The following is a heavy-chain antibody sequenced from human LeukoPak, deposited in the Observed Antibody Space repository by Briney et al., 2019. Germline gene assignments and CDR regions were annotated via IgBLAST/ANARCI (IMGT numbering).Heavy chain of an antibody. V-gene: IGHV3-23*01. J-gene: IGHJ4*02. D-gene: IGHD1-26*01. CDR2: VSSTGGGT. CDR3: ARDYGGSYFADY. Sequence: GGSLRLSCAVSGFIFSGYAMTWVRQAPGKGLEWVSAVSSTGGGTHYADSVKGRFTISRDNSKNTLYLQMNSLRAEDTAVYYCARDYGGSYFADYWGQGTLVTVSS. CDR1: GFIFSGYA.